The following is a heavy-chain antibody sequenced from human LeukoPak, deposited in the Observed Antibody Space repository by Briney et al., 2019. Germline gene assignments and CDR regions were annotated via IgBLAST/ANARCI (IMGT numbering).Heavy chain of an antibody. D-gene: IGHD5-12*01. Sequence: TGGSLRLSGAGSEFTFSDHFMDWVRQAPGKGLEWLCRIRNKANSYTTEYAASVKGRFTVSRDDSKNSLFLQMLSLKPEDTAMYYCTRASISSTPYYFDYWGQGALVTVSS. CDR3: TRASISSTPYYFDY. J-gene: IGHJ4*02. CDR2: IRNKANSYTT. V-gene: IGHV3-72*01. CDR1: EFTFSDHF.